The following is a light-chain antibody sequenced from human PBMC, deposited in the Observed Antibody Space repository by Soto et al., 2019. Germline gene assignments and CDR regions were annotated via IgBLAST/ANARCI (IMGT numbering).Light chain of an antibody. V-gene: IGKV3-20*01. CDR1: QTVSSTY. CDR3: QQEVISST. CDR2: GAS. J-gene: IGKJ4*02. Sequence: IVLTRSPGALSLSPGERAALSXXARQTVSSTYLVWYQQKPGQAPRLLIYGASNRATGIPDRFSGSGSGTDFTLTISRLEPDDIPVYYWQQEVISSTF.